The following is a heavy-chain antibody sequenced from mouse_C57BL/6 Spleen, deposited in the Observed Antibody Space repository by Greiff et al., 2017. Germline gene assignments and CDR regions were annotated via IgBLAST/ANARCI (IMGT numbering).Heavy chain of an antibody. D-gene: IGHD3-2*02. Sequence: DVKLVESGGDLVKPGGSLKLSCAASGFTFSSYGMSWVRQTPDKRLEWVATISSGGSYTYYPDSVKGRFTISRDNAKNTLYLQMSSLKSEDTAMYYCARGGSSGYVWAMDYWGQGTSVTVSS. CDR3: ARGGSSGYVWAMDY. V-gene: IGHV5-6*02. J-gene: IGHJ4*01. CDR1: GFTFSSYG. CDR2: ISSGGSYT.